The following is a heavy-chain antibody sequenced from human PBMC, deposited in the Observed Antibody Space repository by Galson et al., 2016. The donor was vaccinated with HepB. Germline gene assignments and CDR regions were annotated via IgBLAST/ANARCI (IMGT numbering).Heavy chain of an antibody. Sequence: SLRLSCATSGFTFSDYYMSWIRQAPGRGLEWVSYITTGSTTYTSYADSVKGRYTISRDNAKNSLFLQMNSLNAEDTAVYYCARTQRNGDELDYWGQGTLVTVS. D-gene: IGHD4-17*01. CDR1: GFTFSDYY. J-gene: IGHJ4*02. CDR3: ARTQRNGDELDY. V-gene: IGHV3-11*03. CDR2: ITTGSTTYT.